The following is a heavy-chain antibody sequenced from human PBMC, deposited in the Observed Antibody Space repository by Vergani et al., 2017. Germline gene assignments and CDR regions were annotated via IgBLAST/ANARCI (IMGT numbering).Heavy chain of an antibody. CDR1: GGSISSYY. D-gene: IGHD5-12*01. CDR3: ARERDTKATRXMDV. CDR2: IYYSGST. J-gene: IGHJ6*03. V-gene: IGHV4-59*01. Sequence: QVQLQESGPGLVKPSETLSLTCTVSGGSISSYYWSWIRQPPGKGLEWIGYIYYSGSTNYNPSLKSRVTISVDTSKNQFSLKLSSVTAADTAVYYCARERDTKATRXMDVWGKGTTVTVSS.